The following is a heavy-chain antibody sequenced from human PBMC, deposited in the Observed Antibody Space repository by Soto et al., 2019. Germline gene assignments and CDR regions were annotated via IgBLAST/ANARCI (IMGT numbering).Heavy chain of an antibody. D-gene: IGHD3-22*01. V-gene: IGHV1-3*01. CDR3: AAAYYYDSCGYQAQYYHYRMDV. Sequence: ASVKVSCKASGYTFTTYAMHWVRQAPGQRLEWMGWINGGSGDTKYSQKFQDRVTITRDMSTSTAYMELSSLRSEDTAVYYCAAAYYYDSCGYQAQYYHYRMDVPAQRT. CDR2: INGGSGDT. J-gene: IGHJ6*02. CDR1: GYTFTTYA.